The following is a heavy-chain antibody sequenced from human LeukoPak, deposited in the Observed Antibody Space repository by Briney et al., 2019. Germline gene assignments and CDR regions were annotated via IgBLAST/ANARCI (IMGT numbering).Heavy chain of an antibody. CDR1: GGSISSSSYY. J-gene: IGHJ4*02. V-gene: IGHV4-39*07. CDR3: ARVGQDVVVTAIYFDY. Sequence: PSETLSLTCTVSGGSISSSSYYWGWIRQPPGKGLEWIGSIYYSGSTYYNPSLKSRVTISVDTSKNQFSLKLSSVTAADTAVYYCARVGQDVVVTAIYFDYWGQGTLVTVSS. D-gene: IGHD2-21*02. CDR2: IYYSGST.